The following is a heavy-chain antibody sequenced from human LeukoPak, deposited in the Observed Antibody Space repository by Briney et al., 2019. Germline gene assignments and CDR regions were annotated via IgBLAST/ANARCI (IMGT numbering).Heavy chain of an antibody. V-gene: IGHV3-23*01. Sequence: GGSLRLSCAASGFTFSSYAMSWVRQAPGKGLEWVSAISGSGGSTYYADSVKGRFTISRGNSKNTLYLQMNSLRAEDTAVYYCAKDLVYGGTPRWGQGTLVTVSS. J-gene: IGHJ4*02. CDR2: ISGSGGST. CDR1: GFTFSSYA. CDR3: AKDLVYGGTPR. D-gene: IGHD4-23*01.